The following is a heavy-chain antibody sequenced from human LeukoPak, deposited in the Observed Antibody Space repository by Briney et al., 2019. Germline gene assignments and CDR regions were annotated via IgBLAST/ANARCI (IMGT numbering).Heavy chain of an antibody. D-gene: IGHD1-1*01. CDR3: ARDLKGAITWTGLSAGMDV. CDR2: ISVYNGNT. V-gene: IGHV1-18*01. J-gene: IGHJ6*02. Sequence: ASVKVSCKASGYTFTTYAISWARQAPGQGLEWMGWISVYNGNTNYAQKFQGRVSMTTDTSTSTAYMELRSLSSDDTAVYYCARDLKGAITWTGLSAGMDVWGQGTTVTVSS. CDR1: GYTFTTYA.